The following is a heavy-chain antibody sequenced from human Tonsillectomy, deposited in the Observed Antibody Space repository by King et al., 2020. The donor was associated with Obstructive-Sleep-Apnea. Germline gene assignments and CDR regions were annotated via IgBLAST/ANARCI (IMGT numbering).Heavy chain of an antibody. CDR2: ISSNGVST. CDR3: VKDRAVDY. J-gene: IGHJ4*02. CDR1: GFTFSTYA. V-gene: IGHV3-64D*06. Sequence: VQLVESGGGLVQPGGSLRLSCSASGFTFSTYAMHWVRQAPGKGLKYVSSISSNGVSTYYADSVQGRFTISRDNSKNTLYLQMSSLRAEDTAVYYCVKDRAVDYWGQGTLVTVSS.